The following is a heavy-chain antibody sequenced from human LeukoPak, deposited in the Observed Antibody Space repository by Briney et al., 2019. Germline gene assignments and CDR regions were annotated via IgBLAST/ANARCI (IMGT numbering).Heavy chain of an antibody. CDR1: GGTFSSYG. CDR2: IIPILGIA. J-gene: IGHJ4*02. CDR3: ARANGKSGSTIYYFDY. D-gene: IGHD2-2*01. V-gene: IGHV1-69*04. Sequence: GASVKVSCKASGGTFSSYGISWVRQAPGQGLDWMGMIIPILGIANYAQKFQGRVTITADKSTSTAYMELSSLRSEDTAEYYCARANGKSGSTIYYFDYWGQGTLVTVSS.